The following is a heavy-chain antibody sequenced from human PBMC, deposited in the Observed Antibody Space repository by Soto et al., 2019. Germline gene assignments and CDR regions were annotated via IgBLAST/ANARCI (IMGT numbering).Heavy chain of an antibody. J-gene: IGHJ4*02. CDR3: AKAQFDLWSGTRDYFDS. D-gene: IGHD3-3*01. Sequence: QVQLVESGGGVVQPGRSLRISCAASGFNFRNYGMHWVRQAPGKGLEWVAVISYDGSEKFYADSVKGRFTISRDNSKDTLDLQMTSLRTGDTAVYYCAKAQFDLWSGTRDYFDSWGQGILVTVS. V-gene: IGHV3-30*18. CDR1: GFNFRNYG. CDR2: ISYDGSEK.